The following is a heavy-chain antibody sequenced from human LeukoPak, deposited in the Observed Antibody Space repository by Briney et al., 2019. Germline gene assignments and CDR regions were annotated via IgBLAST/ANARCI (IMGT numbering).Heavy chain of an antibody. CDR2: IYYRGST. D-gene: IGHD4-17*01. J-gene: IGHJ4*02. CDR3: ARGGDYGDLRYFDY. CDR1: GGSINNYY. V-gene: IGHV4-59*01. Sequence: SETLSLTCTVSGGSINNYYWSWIRRPPGKGLEWIGYIYYRGSTNYNPSLKSRVTFSVDTSKNQFSLKLNSVTAADTAVYYCARGGDYGDLRYFDYWGQGTLVTVSS.